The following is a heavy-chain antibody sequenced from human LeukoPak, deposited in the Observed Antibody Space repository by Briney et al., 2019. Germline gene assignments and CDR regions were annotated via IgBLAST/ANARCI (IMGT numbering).Heavy chain of an antibody. CDR2: IYYSGST. Sequence: SQTLSLTYTVSGVSISSGDYYWSWIRQPPGKGLEWIGYIYYSGSTYYNPSLKSRVTISVDTSKNQFSLKLSSVTAADTAVYYCARGHTYYDSSGYRKANAFDIWGQGTMVTVSS. V-gene: IGHV4-30-4*01. D-gene: IGHD3-22*01. CDR3: ARGHTYYDSSGYRKANAFDI. J-gene: IGHJ3*02. CDR1: GVSISSGDYY.